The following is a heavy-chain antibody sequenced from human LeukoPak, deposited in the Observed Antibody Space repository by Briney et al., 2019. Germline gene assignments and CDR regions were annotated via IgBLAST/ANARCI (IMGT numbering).Heavy chain of an antibody. CDR1: GASFNSDDQY. Sequence: SQTLSLTCTVSGASFNSDDQYWNWIRQSPGKGLEWIGSIHPSGMLYNNPSLESRVTMSRDTSKNQFSLNLNSVTAADTAVYFCSRGLDSRKLGYWGRGILVTVSS. J-gene: IGHJ4*02. CDR3: SRGLDSRKLGY. V-gene: IGHV4-31*03. CDR2: IHPSGML. D-gene: IGHD3-22*01.